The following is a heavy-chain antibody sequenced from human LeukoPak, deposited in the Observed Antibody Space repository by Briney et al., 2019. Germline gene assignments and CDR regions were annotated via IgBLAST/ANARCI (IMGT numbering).Heavy chain of an antibody. Sequence: TGGSLRLSCAASGFTFSRFWMHWVRQAPGKGLEWVSRINPEETTTTCADSVKGRFTISRDNARNTLYLQMHSLRAEDTALYYCTRDTYGEQDYWGQGTLVTVSS. D-gene: IGHD2-8*01. J-gene: IGHJ4*02. CDR1: GFTFSRFW. CDR2: INPEETTT. V-gene: IGHV3-74*03. CDR3: TRDTYGEQDY.